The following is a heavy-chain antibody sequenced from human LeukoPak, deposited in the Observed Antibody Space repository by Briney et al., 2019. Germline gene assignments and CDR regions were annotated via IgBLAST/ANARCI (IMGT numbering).Heavy chain of an antibody. J-gene: IGHJ4*02. CDR2: ISSSSSTI. D-gene: IGHD3-22*01. V-gene: IGHV3-48*01. CDR3: ARGKTTYYYDSSGYYTPDY. Sequence: GGSLRLSCAASGFTFSSYSMNWVRQAPGKGLEWVSYISSSSSTIYYADSVKGRFTISRDNAKNSLYLQMNSLRAEDTAVYYCARGKTTYYYDSSGYYTPDYWGQGTLVTVSS. CDR1: GFTFSSYS.